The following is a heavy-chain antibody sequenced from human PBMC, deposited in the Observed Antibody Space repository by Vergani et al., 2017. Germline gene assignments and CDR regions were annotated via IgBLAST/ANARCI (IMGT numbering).Heavy chain of an antibody. D-gene: IGHD2-15*01. CDR1: GYTFTNYA. J-gene: IGHJ5*02. V-gene: IGHV7-4-1*02. CDR2: INSNSGNP. CDR3: VRTRSGSCTGGSCYSGWFAP. Sequence: QVQLVQSGSEVKKPGASVKVSCRASGYTFTNYALNWVRQAPGQGLEWMGWINSNSGNPTYAQGFKGRFVFSLDSSVSTSYLQINSLQPEDPAVYYCVRTRSGSCTGGSCYSGWFAPWGQGTLVTVSS.